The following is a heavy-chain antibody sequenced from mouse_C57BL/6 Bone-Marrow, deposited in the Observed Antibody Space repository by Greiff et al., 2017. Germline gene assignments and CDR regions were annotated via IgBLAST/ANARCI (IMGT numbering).Heavy chain of an antibody. CDR3: TTIFWYYGSSVYAMDY. CDR2: IDPENGDT. V-gene: IGHV14-4*01. D-gene: IGHD1-1*01. Sequence: VQLKESGAELVRPGASVKLSCTASGFNIKDDYMHWVKQRPEQGLEWIGWIDPENGDTEYASTFQGKATITADTSSNTAYLQLSSLTSEDTAVYYCTTIFWYYGSSVYAMDYWGQGTSVTVSS. CDR1: GFNIKDDY. J-gene: IGHJ4*01.